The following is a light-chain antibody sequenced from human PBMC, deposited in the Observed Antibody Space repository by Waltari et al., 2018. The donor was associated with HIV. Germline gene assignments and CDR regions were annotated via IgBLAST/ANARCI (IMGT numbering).Light chain of an antibody. CDR1: NLITYS. CDR2: GKN. J-gene: IGLJ2*01. Sequence: SSELTQDATVSVALGQPVRITCQGDNLITYSASWYQQKPGQAPVLGIFGKNNRPSGISDRFSGSTSGNTASLTITGAQAEDEADYYCKSRDSSGNHVLFGGGTKLTVL. CDR3: KSRDSSGNHVL. V-gene: IGLV3-19*01.